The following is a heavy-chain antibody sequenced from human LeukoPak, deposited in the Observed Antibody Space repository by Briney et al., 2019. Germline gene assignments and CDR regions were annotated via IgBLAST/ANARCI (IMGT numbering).Heavy chain of an antibody. CDR3: ARGTVGPDAFDI. CDR1: GGTFSSYA. J-gene: IGHJ3*02. Sequence: ASVKVSCKASGGTFSSYAISWVRQAPGQGLAWMGRIIPILGIANYAQKFQGRVTITADKSTSTAYMELSSLRSEDTAVYYCARGTVGPDAFDIWGQGTMVTVSS. D-gene: IGHD4-23*01. CDR2: IIPILGIA. V-gene: IGHV1-69*04.